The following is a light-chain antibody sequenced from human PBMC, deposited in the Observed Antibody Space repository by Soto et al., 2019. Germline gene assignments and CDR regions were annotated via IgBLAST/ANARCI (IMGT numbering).Light chain of an antibody. V-gene: IGLV2-8*01. J-gene: IGLJ2*01. Sequence: QSALTQPPSASGSPGQSVTIPCAGTSTDVGDYNYVSWYQQHPGKVPKLIIFEVNKRPSGVPDGFSGSKSGDTSSLTVSRLPAEEEADYCCSSFVSAPVVFGGGTKLTVL. CDR1: STDVGDYNY. CDR3: SSFVSAPVV. CDR2: EVN.